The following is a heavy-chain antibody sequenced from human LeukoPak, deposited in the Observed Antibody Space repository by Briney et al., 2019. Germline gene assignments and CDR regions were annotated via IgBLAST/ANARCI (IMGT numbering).Heavy chain of an antibody. CDR3: ARDQSGWYPYYYYYGMDV. CDR1: GFTFSSYG. D-gene: IGHD6-19*01. J-gene: IGHJ6*02. V-gene: IGHV3-30*02. CDR2: IRYDGSNK. Sequence: PGGSLRLSCAASGFTFSSYGMHWVRQAPGKGLEWVAFIRYDGSNKYYADSVKGRFTISRDNSKNTLYLQMNSLRAEDTAVYYCARDQSGWYPYYYYYGMDVWGQGTTVTVSS.